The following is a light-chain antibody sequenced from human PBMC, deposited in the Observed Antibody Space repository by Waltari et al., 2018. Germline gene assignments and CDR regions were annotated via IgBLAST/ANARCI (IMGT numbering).Light chain of an antibody. CDR2: EVS. Sequence: QSALTQPPSASGSPGQSVTISCTGTSNDVGGYRHVSWYPQFPGKAPKLQMYEVSDRPSGVSSRFSGCKSRNTGSLGISGLQAEDEAVYYSSSHTSTVPHVFGTGTKVTV. CDR3: SSHTSTVPHV. J-gene: IGLJ1*01. V-gene: IGLV2-14*01. CDR1: SNDVGGYRH.